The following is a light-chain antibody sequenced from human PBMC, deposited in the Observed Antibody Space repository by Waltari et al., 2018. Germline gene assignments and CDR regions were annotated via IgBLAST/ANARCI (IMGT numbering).Light chain of an antibody. J-gene: IGLJ3*02. CDR2: DVT. CDR1: TSDVGGYNY. Sequence: SALTQPHSVSGSPGQSVTISCTGTTSDVGGYNYVSWYPHHPGKAPKLMIFDVTQRPSGVPDRFSGSKSANTASLTISGLQAEDEADYYCCSFAGTYTWVFGGGTKVTVL. V-gene: IGLV2-11*01. CDR3: CSFAGTYTWV.